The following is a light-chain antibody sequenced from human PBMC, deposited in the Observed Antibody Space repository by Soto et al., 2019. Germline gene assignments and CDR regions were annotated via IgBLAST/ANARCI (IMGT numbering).Light chain of an antibody. V-gene: IGKV3-15*01. CDR2: RGS. CDR3: QQYHNWPPIT. Sequence: EIVMTQSPATLSVSPGERATLSCRASQTISSNLAWYQQKPGQAPRLLIYRGSSRATGIPARFTGSGSGTEFTLTISSLQSEDVGVYYCQQYHNWPPITFGPGTTVDLK. J-gene: IGKJ3*01. CDR1: QTISSN.